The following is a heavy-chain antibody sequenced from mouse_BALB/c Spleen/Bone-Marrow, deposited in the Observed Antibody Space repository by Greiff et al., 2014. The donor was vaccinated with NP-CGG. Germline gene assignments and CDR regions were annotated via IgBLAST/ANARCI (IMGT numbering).Heavy chain of an antibody. CDR2: IHYSGTT. CDR1: GYSITSDYS. D-gene: IGHD4-1*01. CDR3: ARFAGTPYTMDY. Sequence: EVKLMESGPDLVRPSQSLSLTCTVTGYSITSDYSGHWIRQFPGNKLEWMGYIHYSGTTVYNPSLKSRISITRDTSNNQFFLQLNSVTTEDTATYYCARFAGTPYTMDYWGQGTSVTVSS. V-gene: IGHV3-1*02. J-gene: IGHJ4*01.